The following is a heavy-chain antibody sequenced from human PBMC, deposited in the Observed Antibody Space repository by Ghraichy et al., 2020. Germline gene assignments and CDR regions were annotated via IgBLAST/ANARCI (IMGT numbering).Heavy chain of an antibody. V-gene: IGHV1-46*01. CDR2: INPSGGST. Sequence: ASVKVSCKASGYTFTSYYMHWVRQAPGQGLEWMGIINPSGGSTSYAQKFQGRVTMTRDTSTSTVYMELSSLRSEDTAVYYCARRGDYDFWSGYYTDDAFDILGQGTIVNVSS. J-gene: IGHJ3*02. D-gene: IGHD3-3*01. CDR3: ARRGDYDFWSGYYTDDAFDI. CDR1: GYTFTSYY.